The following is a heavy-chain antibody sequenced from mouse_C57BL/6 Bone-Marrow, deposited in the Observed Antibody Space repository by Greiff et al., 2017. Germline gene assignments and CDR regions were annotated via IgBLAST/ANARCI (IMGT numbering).Heavy chain of an antibody. CDR3: ARRGLRRGWYFDV. CDR1: GYTFTSYT. D-gene: IGHD2-2*01. CDR2: INPSSGYT. J-gene: IGHJ1*03. Sequence: LVESGAELARPGASVKMSCKASGYTFTSYTMHWVKQRPGQGLEWIGYINPSSGYTKYNQKFKDKATLTADKSSSTAYMQLSSLTSEDSAVYYCARRGLRRGWYFDVWGTGTTVTVSS. V-gene: IGHV1-4*01.